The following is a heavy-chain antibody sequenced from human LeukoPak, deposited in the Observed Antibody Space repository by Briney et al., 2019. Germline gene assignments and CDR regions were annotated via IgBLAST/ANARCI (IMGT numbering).Heavy chain of an antibody. V-gene: IGHV1-18*01. J-gene: IGHJ3*02. D-gene: IGHD2-15*01. CDR3: AREWTTQDAFDI. Sequence: ASVKVSRKASGYTYTTYGISWVRQAPGQGLEWMGWISSNNGNTNYAQKLQGRVTMTTDTSTTTAYMELRSLRSDDTAVYYCAREWTTQDAFDIWGQGTMVTVSS. CDR2: ISSNNGNT. CDR1: GYTYTTYG.